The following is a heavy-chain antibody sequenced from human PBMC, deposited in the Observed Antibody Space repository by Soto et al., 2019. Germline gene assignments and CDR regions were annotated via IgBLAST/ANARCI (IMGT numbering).Heavy chain of an antibody. CDR2: ITSSSSTI. CDR1: GFTFSSYS. Sequence: HPGGSLRLSCAASGFTFSSYSMNWVRQAPGKGLEWVSYITSSSSTIYYADSAKGRFTISRDNAKNSLYLQMNSLRAEDTAVYYCARDYDFWSGPTRPYYYYYMDVWGKGTTVTVSS. D-gene: IGHD3-3*01. V-gene: IGHV3-48*01. J-gene: IGHJ6*03. CDR3: ARDYDFWSGPTRPYYYYYMDV.